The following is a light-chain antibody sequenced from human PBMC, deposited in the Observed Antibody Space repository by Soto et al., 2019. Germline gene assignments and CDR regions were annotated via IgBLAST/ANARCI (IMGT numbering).Light chain of an antibody. CDR3: CSYAGSYTYV. CDR1: SSDVGGYNY. V-gene: IGLV2-11*01. Sequence: QSVLTQPRSVSGSPGQSVTISCTGTSSDVGGYNYVSWYQQHPGKAPKLMIYGVIKRPSGVPDRFSGSKSGNSASLTISGLQAEDEADYFCCSYAGSYTYVFGTGTKVTV. J-gene: IGLJ1*01. CDR2: GVI.